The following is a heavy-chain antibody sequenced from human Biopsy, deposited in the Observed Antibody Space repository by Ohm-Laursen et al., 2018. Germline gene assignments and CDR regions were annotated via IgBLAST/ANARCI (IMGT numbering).Heavy chain of an antibody. J-gene: IGHJ2*01. Sequence: SETLSLTCIVPGDSISSYYWSWIRQPPGKGLEWIGYVSYTGSTDYNPSLQSRVTISVDTSKNHFSLRLRSVTPADTAMYYCARDRGFYSDRTVPGYFDLWGRGTLVTVSS. CDR3: ARDRGFYSDRTVPGYFDL. CDR2: VSYTGST. D-gene: IGHD3-22*01. CDR1: GDSISSYY. V-gene: IGHV4-59*01.